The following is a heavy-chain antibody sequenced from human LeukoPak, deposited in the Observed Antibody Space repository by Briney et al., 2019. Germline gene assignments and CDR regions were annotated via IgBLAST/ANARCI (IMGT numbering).Heavy chain of an antibody. J-gene: IGHJ5*02. Sequence: SETLSLTCTVSGGSITSYYWNRIRQPPGKGLEWIGYIYYKGSTNYNYNPSLKSRLIISADTSKNQFSLKLSSVTAEDTAVYYCAIGSGSYYPWFDPWGQGTLVTVSS. D-gene: IGHD3-10*01. V-gene: IGHV4-59*01. CDR3: AIGSGSYYPWFDP. CDR2: IYYKGSTNY. CDR1: GGSITSYY.